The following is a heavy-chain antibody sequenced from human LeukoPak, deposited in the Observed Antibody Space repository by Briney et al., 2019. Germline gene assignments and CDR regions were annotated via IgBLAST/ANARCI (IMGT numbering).Heavy chain of an antibody. V-gene: IGHV4-4*07. Sequence: SETLSLTCTVSGGSMNSYYWTWIRQPAGKGLEWIGRINTRGSTNYSPPLKSRVTMSVDSSKNQLSLMLNSVTAADTAVYYCARTTEPVAHAFDYWGQGTLVTVSS. D-gene: IGHD6-19*01. CDR2: INTRGST. CDR3: ARTTEPVAHAFDY. J-gene: IGHJ4*02. CDR1: GGSMNSYY.